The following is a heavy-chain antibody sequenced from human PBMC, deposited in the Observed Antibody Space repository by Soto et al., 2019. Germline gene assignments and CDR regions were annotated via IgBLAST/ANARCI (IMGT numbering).Heavy chain of an antibody. CDR2: IYYSGST. CDR1: GGSISSGDYY. V-gene: IGHV4-30-4*01. D-gene: IGHD4-17*01. J-gene: IGHJ2*01. Sequence: SETLSLTCTVSGGSISSGDYYWSWIRQPPGKGLEWIGYIYYSGSTYYNPSLKSRVTISVDTSKNQFSLKLSSVTAADTAVYYCARASYGDYVEDWYFDLWGRGTLVTVSS. CDR3: ARASYGDYVEDWYFDL.